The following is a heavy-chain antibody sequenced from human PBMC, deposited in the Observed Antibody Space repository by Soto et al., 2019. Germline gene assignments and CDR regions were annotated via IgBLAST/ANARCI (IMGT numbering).Heavy chain of an antibody. V-gene: IGHV3-74*01. Sequence: GGSLRLSCAASGFTFSDHWMHWVRQAAGKGLVWVSRIKGDGSYTNYADSVKGRFTIIRDNAKNTLYLQMNSLIAEDTAVYYCARLGSTNTFDIWGLGTKVTVSS. D-gene: IGHD2-2*01. CDR2: IKGDGSYT. CDR3: ARLGSTNTFDI. CDR1: GFTFSDHW. J-gene: IGHJ3*02.